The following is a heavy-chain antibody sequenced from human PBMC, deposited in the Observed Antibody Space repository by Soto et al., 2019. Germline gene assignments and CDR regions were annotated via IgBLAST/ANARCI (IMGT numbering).Heavy chain of an antibody. CDR3: ARPAWYSSSWYYFDY. Sequence: GGSLRLSCAASGFTFSSYAMHWVRQAPGKGLEWVAVISYDGSNKYYADSVKGRFTISRDNSKNTLYLQMNSLRAEHTAVYYCARPAWYSSSWYYFDYWGQGTLVTVSS. D-gene: IGHD6-13*01. CDR1: GFTFSSYA. J-gene: IGHJ4*02. CDR2: ISYDGSNK. V-gene: IGHV3-30-3*01.